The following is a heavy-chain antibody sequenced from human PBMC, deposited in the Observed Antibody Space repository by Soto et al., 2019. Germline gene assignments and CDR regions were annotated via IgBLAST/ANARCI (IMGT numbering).Heavy chain of an antibody. V-gene: IGHV4-30-2*01. D-gene: IGHD1-26*01. CDR1: GGSISSGGYS. Sequence: SETLSLTCAVSGGSISSGGYSWSWIRQPPGKGLEWIGYIYHSGSTYYNPSLKSRVTISVDRSKNQFSLKLSSVTAADTAVYYCARDRGGLLDYWGQGTLVTVSS. CDR3: ARDRGGLLDY. CDR2: IYHSGST. J-gene: IGHJ4*02.